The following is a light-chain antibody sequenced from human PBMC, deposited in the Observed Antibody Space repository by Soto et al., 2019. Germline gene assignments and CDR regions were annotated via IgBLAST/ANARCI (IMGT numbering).Light chain of an antibody. CDR1: QSLLHSNGYNY. CDR2: LGS. Sequence: DIVMTQSPLSLPVTPGEPASISCRSGQSLLHSNGYNYLDWYLQKPGQSPQLLIFLGSNRASGVPDRFSGSGSGTDFTLKISRVEPEDFGVYYCMHALQTPATFGQGTKVEIK. V-gene: IGKV2-28*01. CDR3: MHALQTPAT. J-gene: IGKJ1*01.